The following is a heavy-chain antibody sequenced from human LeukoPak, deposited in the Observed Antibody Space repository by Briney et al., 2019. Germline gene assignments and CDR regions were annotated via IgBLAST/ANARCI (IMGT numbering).Heavy chain of an antibody. CDR1: GGSISSGGYY. D-gene: IGHD6-6*01. Sequence: PSETLSLTCTVSGGSISSGGYYWRWIRQPPGKGLECIGYIYHSGKTYYNPSLKSRITISVDRSKNQFSLKLSSVTAADTAVYYCARQEASSSSPYYYYYMDVWGKGTTVTVSS. CDR3: ARQEASSSSPYYYYYMDV. J-gene: IGHJ6*03. CDR2: IYHSGKT. V-gene: IGHV4-30-2*01.